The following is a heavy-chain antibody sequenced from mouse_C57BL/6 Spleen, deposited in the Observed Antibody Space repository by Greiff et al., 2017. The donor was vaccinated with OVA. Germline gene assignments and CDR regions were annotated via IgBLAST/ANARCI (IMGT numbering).Heavy chain of an antibody. J-gene: IGHJ1*03. D-gene: IGHD1-1*01. CDR1: GYSFTSYY. V-gene: IGHV1-66*01. CDR2: IYPGSGNT. Sequence: VQLVESGPELVKPGASVKISCKASGYSFTSYYIHWVKQRPGQGLEWIGWIYPGSGNTKYNEKFKGKATLTADTSSSTAYMQLSSLTSEDSAVYYCARRELTGYFDVWGTGTTVTVSS. CDR3: ARRELTGYFDV.